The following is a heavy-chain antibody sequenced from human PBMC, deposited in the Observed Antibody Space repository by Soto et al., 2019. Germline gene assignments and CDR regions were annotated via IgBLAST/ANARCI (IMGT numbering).Heavy chain of an antibody. V-gene: IGHV4-30-4*01. Sequence: PSETLSLTCTVSGGSISSGDYYWSWIRQPPGKGLEWIGYIYYSGSTYYNPSLKSRVTISVDTSKNQFSLKLSSVTAADTAVYYCARVVPGYSYGLRDYWGQGTLVTVSS. D-gene: IGHD5-18*01. CDR1: GGSISSGDYY. J-gene: IGHJ4*02. CDR3: ARVVPGYSYGLRDY. CDR2: IYYSGST.